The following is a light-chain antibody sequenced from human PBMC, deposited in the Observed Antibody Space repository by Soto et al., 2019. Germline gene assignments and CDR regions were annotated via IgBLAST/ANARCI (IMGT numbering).Light chain of an antibody. CDR3: QQYDTWPLT. V-gene: IGKV3-15*01. CDR2: DAS. CDR1: QSVRSD. J-gene: IGKJ4*01. Sequence: EVVMTQSPATLSVSPGERATLSCRASQSVRSDLAWNQQKLGQAPRLLIYDASTRATGIPVRFSGSQSGTEFTLTISSLQSEDFAVYYCQQYDTWPLTFGGGTKVEFK.